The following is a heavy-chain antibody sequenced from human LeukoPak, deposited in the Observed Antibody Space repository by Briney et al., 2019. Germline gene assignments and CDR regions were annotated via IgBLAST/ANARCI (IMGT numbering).Heavy chain of an antibody. CDR1: GGSISSYY. J-gene: IGHJ3*02. V-gene: IGHV4-59*08. D-gene: IGHD1-26*01. Sequence: SETLSLTCTVSGGSISSYYWSWIRQPPGKGLEWIGYIYYSGSTNYNPSLKSRVTISVDTSKNQFSLKLSSVTAADTAVYYCARLGWEPLEAFDIWGQGTMVTVSS. CDR3: ARLGWEPLEAFDI. CDR2: IYYSGST.